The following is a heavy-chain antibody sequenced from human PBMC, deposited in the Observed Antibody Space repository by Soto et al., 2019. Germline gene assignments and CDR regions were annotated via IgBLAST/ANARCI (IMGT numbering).Heavy chain of an antibody. J-gene: IGHJ4*02. CDR3: SGEPNYFVY. V-gene: IGHV1-18*01. CDR2: ISAYNGNT. CDR1: GYTLTIYG. Sequence: QVQLVQSGAEVKKPVSSVKVSCKASGYTLTIYGISWVRQAPGQGLEGMGWISAYNGNTNYAQKLQGRVTMTTDTSTSTAYMELRSLRTDDTAVYYCSGEPNYFVYWGQGTLVNVSS.